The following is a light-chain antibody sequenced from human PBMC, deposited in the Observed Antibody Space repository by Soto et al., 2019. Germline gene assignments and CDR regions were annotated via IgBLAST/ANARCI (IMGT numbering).Light chain of an antibody. CDR2: AAS. CDR1: QGISSY. V-gene: IGKV1-8*01. J-gene: IGKJ4*01. CDR3: QHYNSYPLT. Sequence: AIQMTQSPSSLSASPGDRVTITCRASQGISSYLAWYQQKPGKAPKLLIYAASTLQSGVPSRFSGSGSGTEFTLTISSLQPDDFATYYCQHYNSYPLTFGRGTKVDIK.